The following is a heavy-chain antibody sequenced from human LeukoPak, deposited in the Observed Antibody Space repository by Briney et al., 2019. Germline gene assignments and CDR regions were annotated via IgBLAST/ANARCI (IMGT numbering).Heavy chain of an antibody. CDR3: ARVSVVPAVMGPEYHHYMDV. J-gene: IGHJ6*03. D-gene: IGHD2-2*01. Sequence: ASVKVSCKASGYTFTSYGIGWVRQAPGQGLEWMGWISAYNGNTKYAQKFQGRVTMTTDTSTSTAYMELRRLRSDDTAVYYCARVSVVPAVMGPEYHHYMDVWGKGTTVTVSS. CDR2: ISAYNGNT. CDR1: GYTFTSYG. V-gene: IGHV1-18*01.